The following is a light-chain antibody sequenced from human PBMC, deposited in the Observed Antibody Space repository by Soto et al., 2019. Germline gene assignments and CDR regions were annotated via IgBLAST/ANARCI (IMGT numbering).Light chain of an antibody. J-gene: IGKJ1*01. V-gene: IGKV3-15*01. Sequence: ERVMTQSPAALSVSLGERGTLFCRASQSVQNKLARYQFKPGPAPRLLIYGASTRATGVPTRFSGSGSGTEFTLTIGSLQSEDFAVYYCLQYYGWPKTFGQGTEVEIK. CDR3: LQYYGWPKT. CDR2: GAS. CDR1: QSVQNK.